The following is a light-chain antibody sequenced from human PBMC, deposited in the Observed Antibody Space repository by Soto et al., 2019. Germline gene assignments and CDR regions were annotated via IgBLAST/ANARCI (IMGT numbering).Light chain of an antibody. CDR2: ASS. CDR3: QQSYSSART. Sequence: DIQLTQSPSSLSASVGDRVTITCRASQSIGIYVNWYQQKPGIAPNVLIYASSSLQSGVPSRFSGSGSGTDFTLTINSLQPEDFATYYCQQSYSSARTFGGGTKGDIK. J-gene: IGKJ4*01. CDR1: QSIGIY. V-gene: IGKV1-39*01.